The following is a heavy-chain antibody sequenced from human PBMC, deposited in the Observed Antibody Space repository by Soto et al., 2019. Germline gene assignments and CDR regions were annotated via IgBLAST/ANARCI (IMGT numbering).Heavy chain of an antibody. D-gene: IGHD1-26*01. J-gene: IGHJ3*02. CDR2: IYYSGST. CDR1: GGSISSYY. Sequence: SETLSLTCTVSGGSISSYYWSWIRQPPGKGLEWIGYIYYSGSTNYNPSLKSRVTISVATSKNQFSLKLSSVTAADTAVYYCARESGAAFDIWGQGTMVTVSS. V-gene: IGHV4-59*01. CDR3: ARESGAAFDI.